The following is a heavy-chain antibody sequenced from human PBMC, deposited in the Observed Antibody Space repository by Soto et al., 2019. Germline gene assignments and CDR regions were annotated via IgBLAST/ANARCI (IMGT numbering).Heavy chain of an antibody. CDR2: INSDGSST. D-gene: IGHD3-10*01. V-gene: IGHV3-74*01. CDR3: ATPWGFGEFRY. J-gene: IGHJ4*02. CDR1: GFTFSSYW. Sequence: GGSLRLSCAASGFTFSSYWMHWVRQAPGKGLVWVSRINSDGSSTSYADSVKGRFTISRDNAKNTLYLQMNSLRAEDTAVYYCATPWGFGEFRYWGQGTLVAVSS.